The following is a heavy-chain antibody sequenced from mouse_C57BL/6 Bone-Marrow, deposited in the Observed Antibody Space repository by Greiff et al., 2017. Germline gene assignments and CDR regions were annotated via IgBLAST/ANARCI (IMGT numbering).Heavy chain of an antibody. V-gene: IGHV5-2*01. Sequence: EVQGVESGGGLVQPGESLKLSCESNEYEFPSHDMSWVRKTPEKRLELVAAINSDGGSTYYPDTMERRFIISRDNTKKTLYLQMSSLRSEDTALYYCARHPHYYGSRDWYFDVWGTGTTVTVSS. CDR3: ARHPHYYGSRDWYFDV. J-gene: IGHJ1*03. CDR2: INSDGGST. D-gene: IGHD1-1*01. CDR1: EYEFPSHD.